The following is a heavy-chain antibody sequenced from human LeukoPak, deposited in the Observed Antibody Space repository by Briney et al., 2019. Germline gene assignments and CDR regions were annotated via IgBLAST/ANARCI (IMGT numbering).Heavy chain of an antibody. V-gene: IGHV4-61*01. CDR3: ARDVGATPGYFDY. CDR1: GGSISSGSYY. D-gene: IGHD1-26*01. CDR2: MYYSGST. J-gene: IGHJ4*02. Sequence: SETLSLTCTVSGGSISSGSYYWNWIRQPPGKGLEWIGYMYYSGSTNYNPSTNYNPSLKSRVTISVDTSKNQFSLKLSSVTAADTAVYYCARDVGATPGYFDYWGQGTLVTVSS.